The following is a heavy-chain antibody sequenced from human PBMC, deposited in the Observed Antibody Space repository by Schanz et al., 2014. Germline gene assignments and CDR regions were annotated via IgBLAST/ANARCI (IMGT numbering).Heavy chain of an antibody. J-gene: IGHJ5*02. CDR1: SGSIRSPY. V-gene: IGHV4-59*11. CDR3: VFNPGGNWFDP. CDR2: IYDGWST. Sequence: QVQLQESGPRLVKPSETLSLTCTVSSGSIRSPYWSWIRQPPGKGLEWVGHIYDGWSTTYNPSLKSRVTISLDTSRNQFSLRLNSMTPADTAVYYCVFNPGGNWFDPWGQGTLVTVSS. D-gene: IGHD2-21*01.